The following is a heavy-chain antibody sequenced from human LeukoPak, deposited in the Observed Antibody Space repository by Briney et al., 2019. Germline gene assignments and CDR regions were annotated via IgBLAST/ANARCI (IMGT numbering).Heavy chain of an antibody. J-gene: IGHJ6*03. V-gene: IGHV4-59*01. D-gene: IGHD4-11*01. Sequence: SETLSLTCTVSGGSISSYYWSWIRQPPGKGLEWIGYIYYSGSTNYNPSLKSRVTISVDTSKNQFSLKLSSVTAADTAVYYCAREVESGRLQGPPGYYYYYMDVWGKGTTVTVSS. CDR3: AREVESGRLQGPPGYYYYYMDV. CDR1: GGSISSYY. CDR2: IYYSGST.